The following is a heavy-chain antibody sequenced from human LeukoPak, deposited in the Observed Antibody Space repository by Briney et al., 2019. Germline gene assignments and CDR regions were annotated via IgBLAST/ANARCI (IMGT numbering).Heavy chain of an antibody. D-gene: IGHD4-11*01. Sequence: PGGSLRLSCAASRFTFSGYAMNWLRQAPGKGLVWVSSTSAGGANTYYADSVKGRFTISRDNSKDTLYLQMNSLRADDTAVYYCAKGAEAVTTVYHAIDYWGQGTLVTVSS. J-gene: IGHJ4*02. CDR1: RFTFSGYA. V-gene: IGHV3-23*01. CDR3: AKGAEAVTTVYHAIDY. CDR2: TSAGGANT.